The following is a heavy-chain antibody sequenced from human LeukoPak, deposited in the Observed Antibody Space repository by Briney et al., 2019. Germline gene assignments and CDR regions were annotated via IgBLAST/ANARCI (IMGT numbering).Heavy chain of an antibody. D-gene: IGHD6-13*01. CDR1: GGSISSGDYY. J-gene: IGHJ4*02. CDR3: ARGIAAAGRFDC. CDR2: IYYSGST. V-gene: IGHV4-30-4*01. Sequence: SETLSLTCTVSGGSISSGDYYWSWIRQPPGKGLEWIGNIYYSGSTYYNPSLKSRVIISVDTSKNQFPLNLSSVTAADTAVYYCARGIAAAGRFDCWGQGTLVTVSS.